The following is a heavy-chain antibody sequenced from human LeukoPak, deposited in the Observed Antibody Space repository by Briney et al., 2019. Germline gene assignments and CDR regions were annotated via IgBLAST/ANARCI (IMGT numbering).Heavy chain of an antibody. D-gene: IGHD2-2*02. CDR3: ATGVPAQIVVVPAAISGAFDI. J-gene: IGHJ3*02. Sequence: VASVKVSCKASGGTFSTYGINWVRQAPGQGPEWVGGIIPIFGITNYAQKFQGRVTITTDKSTTTAYMELSSLRSEDTAVYYCATGVPAQIVVVPAAISGAFDIGGQGKMVTVSS. V-gene: IGHV1-69*17. CDR2: IIPIFGIT. CDR1: GGTFSTYG.